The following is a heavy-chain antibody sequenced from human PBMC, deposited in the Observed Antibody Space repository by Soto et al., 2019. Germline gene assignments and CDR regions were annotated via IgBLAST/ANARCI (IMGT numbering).Heavy chain of an antibody. CDR2: ISAYNGKA. D-gene: IGHD3-3*01. V-gene: IGHV1-18*04. J-gene: IGHJ4*02. Sequence: QVQLVQSGGEVKKPGASVKVSCKASGYNYSSYGVTWVRQAPGQGLEWMGWISAYNGKANYAPNIQDRVTMSIDTSTSTAYMEMRSLRSEDTAVYYCARQHNDLWSDSPAFDYWGQGTLVTVSA. CDR3: ARQHNDLWSDSPAFDY. CDR1: GYNYSSYG.